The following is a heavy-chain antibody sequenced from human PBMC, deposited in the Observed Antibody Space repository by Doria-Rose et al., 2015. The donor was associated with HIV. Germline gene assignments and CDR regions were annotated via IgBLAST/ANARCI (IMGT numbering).Heavy chain of an antibody. CDR1: GVSLSSPGMG. V-gene: IGHV2-26*01. D-gene: IGHD6-13*01. CDR3: ARIKSSRWYHKYYFDF. CDR2: IFSNNER. J-gene: IGHJ4*02. Sequence: SGPVLVKPTETLTLTCTVSGVSLSSPGMGVSWIRQPPGKALEWLANIFSNNERSYKTSLKSRLTISRGTAKSQACLTMTDMDPVDTATYYCARIKSSRWYHKYYFDFWGQGTLVIVSA.